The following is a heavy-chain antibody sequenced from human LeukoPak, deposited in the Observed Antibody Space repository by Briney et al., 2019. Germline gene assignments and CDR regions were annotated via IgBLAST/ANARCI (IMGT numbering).Heavy chain of an antibody. V-gene: IGHV3-30*02. CDR1: GFTFSSYG. CDR3: AKDPGSIYYYYYMDV. CDR2: IRYDGSNK. J-gene: IGHJ6*03. D-gene: IGHD6-6*01. Sequence: GGSLRLSCAASGFTFSSYGMHWVRQAPGKGLEWVAFIRYDGSNKYYADSVKGRFTISRDNSKNTLYLQMNSLRAEDTAVYYCAKDPGSIYYYYYMDVWGKGTTVTVSS.